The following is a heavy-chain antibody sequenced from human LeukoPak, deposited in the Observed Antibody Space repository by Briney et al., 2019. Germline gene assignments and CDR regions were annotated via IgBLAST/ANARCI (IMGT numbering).Heavy chain of an antibody. D-gene: IGHD2-8*01. CDR3: AKRLSETNYNCLDV. Sequence: PGGSLRLSCAASGFTFSNYGMGWVRQAPGKGLEWVAGISGSGGATDYADFVKGRFTVSRDNSKNTLFLQMNTLRAGDTAVYYCAKRLSETNYNCLDVWGQGTTVTVSS. CDR2: ISGSGGAT. CDR1: GFTFSNYG. V-gene: IGHV3-23*01. J-gene: IGHJ6*02.